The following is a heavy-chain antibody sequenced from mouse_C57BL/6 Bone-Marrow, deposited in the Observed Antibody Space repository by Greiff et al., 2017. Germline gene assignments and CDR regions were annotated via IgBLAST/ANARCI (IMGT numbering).Heavy chain of an antibody. CDR3: AREDYYYGSFFDY. D-gene: IGHD1-1*01. CDR1: GFNIKNTY. CDR2: IDPANGNT. Sequence: VQLQQSVAELVRPGASVKLSCTASGFNIKNTYMHWVKQRPEQGLEWIGRIDPANGNTKYAPKFPGKATITADTSSNTAYLQLRRLTSEDTAIYYFAREDYYYGSFFDYWGQGTTLTVSS. J-gene: IGHJ2*01. V-gene: IGHV14-3*01.